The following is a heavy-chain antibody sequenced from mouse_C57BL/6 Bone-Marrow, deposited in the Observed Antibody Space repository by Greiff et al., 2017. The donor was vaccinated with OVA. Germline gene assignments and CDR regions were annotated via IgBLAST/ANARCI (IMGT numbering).Heavy chain of an antibody. Sequence: QVQLQQSGTELVKPGASVKLSCKASGYTFTSYWMHWVKQRPGQGLEWIGNINPSNGGTNYNEKFKSKATLTVDKSSSTAYMQLSSLTSEDSAVYSCARGGITTRGFAYWGQGTTLTVSS. CDR1: GYTFTSYW. J-gene: IGHJ2*01. V-gene: IGHV1-53*01. D-gene: IGHD1-1*01. CDR2: INPSNGGT. CDR3: ARGGITTRGFAY.